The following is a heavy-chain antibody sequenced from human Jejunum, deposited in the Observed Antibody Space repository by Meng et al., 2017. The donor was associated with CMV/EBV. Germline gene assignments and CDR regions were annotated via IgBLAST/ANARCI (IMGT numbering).Heavy chain of an antibody. CDR2: IIPFIGTT. V-gene: IGHV1-69*12. CDR1: GGTFSTDG. J-gene: IGHJ4*02. D-gene: IGHD2-21*02. CDR3: ARVICGGDCYLDN. Sequence: VQLVQSGAEVKKPGSSVKVSCKASGGTFSTDGISWVRQAPGQGLEWMGGIIPFIGTTDYAQKFQGRVTITADQSARTVYMEVRSLKSEDTGVYYCARVICGGDCYLDNWGQGTLVTVSS.